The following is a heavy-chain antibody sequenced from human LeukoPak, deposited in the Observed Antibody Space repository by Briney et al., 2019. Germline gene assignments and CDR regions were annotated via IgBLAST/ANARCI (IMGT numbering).Heavy chain of an antibody. CDR1: GLTVSNNY. CDR3: ARARNCNGGSCPGL. J-gene: IGHJ4*02. D-gene: IGHD2-15*01. V-gene: IGHV3-53*01. CDR2: IYSGGST. Sequence: GGSLRLSCAASGLTVSNNYMKWVRQAPGKGLEWVSLIYSGGSTYYADSVKGRFTISRDNPENTVYLQMNNLRAEDTAVYYCARARNCNGGSCPGLWGQGTLVTVSS.